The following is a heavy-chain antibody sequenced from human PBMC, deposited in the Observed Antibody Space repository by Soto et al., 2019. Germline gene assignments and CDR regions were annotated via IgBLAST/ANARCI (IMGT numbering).Heavy chain of an antibody. V-gene: IGHV1-18*04. D-gene: IGHD5-12*01. J-gene: IGHJ6*02. CDR1: GYTFKNYG. CDR2: IGVFNGNT. CDR3: AREQTSVATSRDGMDV. Sequence: QVHLVQSGDELKKPGASVRVSCEAFGYTFKNYGISWVRQAPGQGLEWVGRIGVFNGNTNYAEKFQGRVSMTTDTSTKTAYMELRSLRSDDTAVYYCAREQTSVATSRDGMDVWGQGTTVTVSS.